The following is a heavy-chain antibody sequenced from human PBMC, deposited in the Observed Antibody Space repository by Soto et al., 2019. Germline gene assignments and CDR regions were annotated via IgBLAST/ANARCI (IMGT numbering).Heavy chain of an antibody. J-gene: IGHJ6*02. D-gene: IGHD3-16*01. V-gene: IGHV4-34*01. CDR2: INHSGST. CDR1: GGSFSGYY. Sequence: SETLSLTCAVYGGSFSGYYWSWIRQPPGKGLEWIGEINHSGSTNYNPSFQGQVTISADKSITTAYLQWSSLKASDTAIYYCARHWAYYGLAVWGQGTTVTVSS. CDR3: ARHWAYYGLAV.